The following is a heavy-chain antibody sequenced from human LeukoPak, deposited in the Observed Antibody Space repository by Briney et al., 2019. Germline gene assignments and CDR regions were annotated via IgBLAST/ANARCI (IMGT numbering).Heavy chain of an antibody. V-gene: IGHV4-30-2*01. J-gene: IGHJ3*02. CDR2: IYHSGST. CDR1: GFTFSSYA. CDR3: ARDYYDSSGYYHDAFDI. Sequence: LRLSCAASGFTFSSYAMSWIRQPPGKGLEWIGYIYHSGSTYYNPSLKSRVTISVDRSKNQFSLKLSSVTAADTAVYYCARDYYDSSGYYHDAFDIWGQGTMVTVSS. D-gene: IGHD3-22*01.